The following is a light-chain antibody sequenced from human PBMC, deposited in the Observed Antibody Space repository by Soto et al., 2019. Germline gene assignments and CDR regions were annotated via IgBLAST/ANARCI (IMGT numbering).Light chain of an antibody. CDR1: QSVNNY. V-gene: IGKV3-11*01. CDR3: QQRSNWPKLT. CDR2: DAS. J-gene: IGKJ4*01. Sequence: EIVLTQSPATLSLSPGERATLSCRAIQSVNNYLAWYQQRPGQAPRLLIYDASNRAPGIPARFSGSGYGTDFTLNVNSLEPEDFAVYYCQQRSNWPKLTFGGGTKVEI.